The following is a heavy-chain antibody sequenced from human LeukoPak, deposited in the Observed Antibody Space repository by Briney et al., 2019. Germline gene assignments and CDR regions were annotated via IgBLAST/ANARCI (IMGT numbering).Heavy chain of an antibody. CDR1: GFTFNSYA. V-gene: IGHV3-23*01. Sequence: GGSQRLSCAASGFTFNSYAMSWVRQAPGKGLEWVSALSGSGASTYYADSVKGLFTISRDNSKNTLYLQMNSLRAEDTAIYYCAKDIVVVPAATALWDYWGQGTLVTVSS. CDR3: AKDIVVVPAATALWDY. D-gene: IGHD2-2*01. CDR2: LSGSGAST. J-gene: IGHJ4*02.